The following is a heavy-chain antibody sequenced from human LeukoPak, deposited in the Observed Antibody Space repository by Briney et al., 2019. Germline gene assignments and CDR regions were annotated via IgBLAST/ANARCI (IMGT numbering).Heavy chain of an antibody. J-gene: IGHJ5*02. V-gene: IGHV7-4-1*02. CDR3: ARDRAAAGTLHWFDP. CDR1: GHTFTSYA. CDR2: INTNTGNP. D-gene: IGHD6-13*01. Sequence: ASVKVSCKASGHTFTSYAMNWVRQAPGQGLEWMGWINTNTGNPTYAQGFTGRFVFSLDTSVSTAYLQISSLKAEDTAVYYCARDRAAAGTLHWFDPWGQGTLVTVSS.